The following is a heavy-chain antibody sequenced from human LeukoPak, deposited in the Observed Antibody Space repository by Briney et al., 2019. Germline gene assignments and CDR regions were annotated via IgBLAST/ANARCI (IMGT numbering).Heavy chain of an antibody. D-gene: IGHD6-13*01. CDR1: GFTFSSYS. V-gene: IGHV3-48*04. Sequence: QTGGSLRLSCAASGFTFSSYSMNWVRQAPGKGLEWVSYISSSSSTIYYADSVKGRFTISRDNAKNSLYLQMNSLRAEDTAVYYCARLKGYSSSWYNYYGMDVWGQGTTVTVSS. CDR3: ARLKGYSSSWYNYYGMDV. J-gene: IGHJ6*02. CDR2: ISSSSSTI.